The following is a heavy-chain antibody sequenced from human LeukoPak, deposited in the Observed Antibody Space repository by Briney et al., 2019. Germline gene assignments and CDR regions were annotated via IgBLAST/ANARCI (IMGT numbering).Heavy chain of an antibody. J-gene: IGHJ4*02. D-gene: IGHD3-22*01. CDR3: ARLSGYSSGHYYSDY. V-gene: IGHV4-61*08. CDR2: IYYRGST. CDR1: GGSISSGGYS. Sequence: SETLSLTCAVSGGSISSGGYSWSWIRQPPGKGLEWIGYIYYRGSTNYNPSLKSRVTISVDTSKNQFSLKLSSVTAADTAVYYCARLSGYSSGHYYSDYWGQGTLVTVSS.